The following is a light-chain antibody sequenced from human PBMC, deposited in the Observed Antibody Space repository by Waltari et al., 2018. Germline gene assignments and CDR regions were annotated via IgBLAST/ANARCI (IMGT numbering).Light chain of an antibody. CDR2: GAS. CDR3: QQYDNWT. Sequence: EIVLTQSPGTLSLSPGERATLSCRASQSLSRYLAWYQQKPGQAPRLLIYGASTRATGIPDRFSGSGSGTEFTLTISSLQSEDFAVYYCQQYDNWTFGQGTKVEIK. J-gene: IGKJ1*01. V-gene: IGKV3D-15*01. CDR1: QSLSRY.